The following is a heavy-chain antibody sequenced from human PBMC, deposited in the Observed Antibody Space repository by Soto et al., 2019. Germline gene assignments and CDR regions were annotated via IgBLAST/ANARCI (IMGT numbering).Heavy chain of an antibody. CDR2: IYWDDDK. J-gene: IGHJ4*02. CDR3: ALSVVVGLGYYFDY. Sequence: QINLKESGPTLVKPTQTLTLTCTFSGFSLSTTRVAVGWIRQPPGKALEWLALIYWDDDKRSSPFLKSRLTITKDTSKTQMVLTMTNMYPVDTATYYCALSVVVGLGYYFDYWGQGTLLPVSS. V-gene: IGHV2-5*02. D-gene: IGHD2-15*01. CDR1: GFSLSTTRVA.